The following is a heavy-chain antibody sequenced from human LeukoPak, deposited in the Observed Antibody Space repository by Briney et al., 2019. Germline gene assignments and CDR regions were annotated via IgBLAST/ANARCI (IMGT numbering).Heavy chain of an antibody. CDR1: GYTFTSCS. Sequence: GASVKVSCKASGYTFTSCSMHWVRQAPGQGLEWMGWISAYNGNTNYAQKLQGRVTMTTDTSTSTAYMELRSLRSDDTAVYYCAREGGDVGSGYYLGLDYWGQGTLVTVSS. CDR3: AREGGDVGSGYYLGLDY. V-gene: IGHV1-18*04. CDR2: ISAYNGNT. J-gene: IGHJ4*02. D-gene: IGHD3-22*01.